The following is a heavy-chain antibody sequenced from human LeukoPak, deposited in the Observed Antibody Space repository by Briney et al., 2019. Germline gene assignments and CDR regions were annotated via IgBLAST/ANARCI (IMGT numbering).Heavy chain of an antibody. J-gene: IGHJ6*02. D-gene: IGHD2-2*01. CDR3: ATVGRTFYYYYGMDV. Sequence: ASVTVSCKVSGYTLTELSMHWVRQAPGKGLEWMGGFDPEDGETIYAQKFQGRVTMTEDTSTDTAYMELSSLRSEDTAVYYCATVGRTFYYYYGMDVWGQGTTVTVSS. CDR1: GYTLTELS. CDR2: FDPEDGET. V-gene: IGHV1-24*01.